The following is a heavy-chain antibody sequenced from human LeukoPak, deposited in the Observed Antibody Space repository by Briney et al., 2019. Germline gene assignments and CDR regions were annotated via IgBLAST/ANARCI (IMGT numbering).Heavy chain of an antibody. CDR3: ARDSNLYYYDSSGYSDFDY. V-gene: IGHV1-2*02. D-gene: IGHD3-22*01. Sequence: GAPVKVSCKASGYTFTGYYMHWVRQAPGQGLEWMGWINPNSGGTNYAQKFQGRVTMTRDTSISTAYMELSRLRSDDTAVYYCARDSNLYYYDSSGYSDFDYWGQGTLVTVSS. J-gene: IGHJ4*02. CDR2: INPNSGGT. CDR1: GYTFTGYY.